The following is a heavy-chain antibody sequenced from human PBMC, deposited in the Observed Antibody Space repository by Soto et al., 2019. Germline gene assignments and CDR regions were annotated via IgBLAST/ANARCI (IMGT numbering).Heavy chain of an antibody. Sequence: SETLSLTCAVYGGSFSGYYWSWIRQPPGKGLEWIGEINHSGSTNYNPSLKSRVTISVDTSKNQFSLKLSSVTAADTAVYSGAGGLDPTNCYGSGSYSDYWGQGTLVTVSS. V-gene: IGHV4-34*01. CDR1: GGSFSGYY. D-gene: IGHD3-10*01. CDR2: INHSGST. J-gene: IGHJ4*02. CDR3: AGGLDPTNCYGSGSYSDY.